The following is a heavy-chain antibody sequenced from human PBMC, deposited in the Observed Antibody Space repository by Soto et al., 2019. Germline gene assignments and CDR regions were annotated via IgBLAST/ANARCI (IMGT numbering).Heavy chain of an antibody. V-gene: IGHV1-18*01. J-gene: IGHJ6*03. CDR3: ARDFGYCSSTSCSPAPTDYYYYMDV. Sequence: QVQLVQSGAEVKKPGASVKVSCNASGYTFTSYGISWVRQAPGQGLEWMGWISAYNGNTNYAQKLQGRVTMTTDTSTSTAYMELRSLRSDDTAVYYCARDFGYCSSTSCSPAPTDYYYYMDVWGKGTTVTVSS. D-gene: IGHD2-2*03. CDR1: GYTFTSYG. CDR2: ISAYNGNT.